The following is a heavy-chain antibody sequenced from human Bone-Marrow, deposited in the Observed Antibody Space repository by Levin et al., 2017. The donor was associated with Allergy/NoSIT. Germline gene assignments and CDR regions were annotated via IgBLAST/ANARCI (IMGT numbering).Heavy chain of an antibody. J-gene: IGHJ6*02. CDR3: ARDRPIHDLEGYGMDV. CDR1: GGSISSYY. Sequence: SETLSLTCTVSGGSISSYYWSWIRQPPGKGLEWIGYIYYSGSTNYNPSLKSRVTISVDTSKNQFSLKLSSVTAADTAVYYCARDRPIHDLEGYGMDVWGQGTTVTVSS. CDR2: IYYSGST. V-gene: IGHV4-59*01. D-gene: IGHD6-6*01.